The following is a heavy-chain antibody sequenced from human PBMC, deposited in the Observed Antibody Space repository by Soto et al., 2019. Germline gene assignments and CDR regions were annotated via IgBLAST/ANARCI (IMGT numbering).Heavy chain of an antibody. Sequence: EVQLVETGGGLIQPGGSLTLSCSVAGFTVRDSMSYVRQPPGKGVECVSFIHSDGSTHSTDSVRGRCTISRDNSKNNMYLEMDRLRVDGTAVYFCTREAGGPFDNWGQGTLVTVSS. CDR2: IHSDGST. CDR3: TREAGGPFDN. CDR1: GFTVRDS. V-gene: IGHV3-53*05. J-gene: IGHJ4*02. D-gene: IGHD6-13*01.